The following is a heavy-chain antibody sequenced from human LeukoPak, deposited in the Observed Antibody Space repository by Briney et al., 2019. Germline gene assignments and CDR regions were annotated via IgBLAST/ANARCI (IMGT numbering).Heavy chain of an antibody. V-gene: IGHV1-46*01. CDR1: GYTFTGYY. D-gene: IGHD6-13*01. CDR2: INPSGGST. J-gene: IGHJ5*02. Sequence: ASVKVSCKASGYTFTGYYMHWVRQAPGQGLEWMGIINPSGGSTSYAQKFQGRVTMTRDMSTSTVYMELSSLRSEDTAVHYCARERKTNRISAAGTRGFAPGGQGPLVTV. CDR3: ARERKTNRISAAGTRGFAP.